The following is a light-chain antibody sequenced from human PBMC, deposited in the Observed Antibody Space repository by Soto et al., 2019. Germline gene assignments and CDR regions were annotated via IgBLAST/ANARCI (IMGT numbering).Light chain of an antibody. J-gene: IGKJ1*01. V-gene: IGKV1-5*01. CDR1: QSISSW. CDR2: DTS. CDR3: QQYSSYWT. Sequence: DIQVTQSPSTLSASVGDRVTITCRASQSISSWLAWYQQKPGKAPKLLIYDTSSLESGVPSRFSGSGSGTEFTLTISSLQPDDFAIYYCQQYSSYWTFGQGTKVEIK.